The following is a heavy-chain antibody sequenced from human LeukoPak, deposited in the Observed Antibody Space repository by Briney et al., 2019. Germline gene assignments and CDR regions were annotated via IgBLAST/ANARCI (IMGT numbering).Heavy chain of an antibody. CDR1: GYTFTGYY. CDR2: INPNSGGT. D-gene: IGHD3-16*01. J-gene: IGHJ4*02. CDR3: ARDVGLYYFDY. V-gene: IGHV1-2*02. Sequence: EASVKVSCTASGYTFTGYYMHWVRQAPGQGLEWMGWINPNSGGTNYAQKFQGRVTMTRDTSISTAYMELSRLRSDDTAVYYCARDVGLYYFDYWGQGTLVTVSS.